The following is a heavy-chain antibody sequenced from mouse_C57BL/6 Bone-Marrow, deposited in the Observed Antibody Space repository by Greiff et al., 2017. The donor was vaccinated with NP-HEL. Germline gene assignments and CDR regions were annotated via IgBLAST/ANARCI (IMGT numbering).Heavy chain of an antibody. CDR3: APYGPSWFAY. CDR1: GYTFTDYY. Sequence: EVQLQQSGPELVKPGASVKISCKASGYTFTDYYMNWVKQSHGKSLEWIGDINPNNGGTSYNQKFKGKATLTVDKSSSTAYMELRSLTSEDSAVYYCAPYGPSWFAYWGQGTLVTVSA. J-gene: IGHJ3*01. D-gene: IGHD1-1*01. CDR2: INPNNGGT. V-gene: IGHV1-26*01.